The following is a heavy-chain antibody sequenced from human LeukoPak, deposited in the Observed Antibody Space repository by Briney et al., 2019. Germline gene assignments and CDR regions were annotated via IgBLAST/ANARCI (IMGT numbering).Heavy chain of an antibody. CDR2: FDPEDGET. CDR1: GYTLPELS. D-gene: IGHD3-22*01. V-gene: IGHV1-24*01. Sequence: ASVKVSCKFSGYTLPELSMHCVRQAPGKGLEWMGCFDPEDGETIYAQKFQGRVTMTEDTSTDTAYMELSSLRSEDKAVYYCATDAYDSSGYYSFDYWGQGTLVTVSS. CDR3: ATDAYDSSGYYSFDY. J-gene: IGHJ4*02.